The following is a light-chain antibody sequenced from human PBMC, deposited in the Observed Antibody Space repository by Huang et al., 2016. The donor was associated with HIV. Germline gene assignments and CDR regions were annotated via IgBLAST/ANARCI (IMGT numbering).Light chain of an antibody. V-gene: IGKV3-15*01. J-gene: IGKJ2*01. CDR1: QSVSSN. Sequence: EIVMTQSPGTLSVSPGKRATLSCRASQSVSSNFAWYQQKPGQAPRLLIYGASTRATEVPARFSGSGSGTEVTLTISSLQSEDFAVYYCQQYNSWPRTFGQGTKLEIK. CDR2: GAS. CDR3: QQYNSWPRT.